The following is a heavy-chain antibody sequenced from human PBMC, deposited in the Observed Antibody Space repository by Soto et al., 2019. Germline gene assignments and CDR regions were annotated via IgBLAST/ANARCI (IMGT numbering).Heavy chain of an antibody. J-gene: IGHJ6*02. CDR1: GFTLSTYT. CDR2: IISRSYYI. V-gene: IGHV3-21*01. Sequence: GGSLRLSCAASGFTLSTYTMTWVRQAAGKGLEWVSSIISRSYYIHYADSVKGRFTSSRDSAKKSVYLQLKSLRAEETAVYYWAREKEDQGRSSLRVYYGMDAWGQGTTVTVSS. CDR3: AREKEDQGRSSLRVYYGMDA. D-gene: IGHD6-6*01.